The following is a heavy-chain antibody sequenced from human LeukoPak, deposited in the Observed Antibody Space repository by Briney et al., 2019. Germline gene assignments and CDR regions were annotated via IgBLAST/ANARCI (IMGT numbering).Heavy chain of an antibody. CDR3: ARGRGYSGYDSRDYYYYYMDV. D-gene: IGHD5-12*01. J-gene: IGHJ6*03. V-gene: IGHV3-53*01. Sequence: GGSLGLSCAASGFTVSSNYMSWVRQAPGKGLEWVSVIYSGGSTYYADSVKGRFTISRDNSKNTLYLQMNSLRAEDTAVYYCARGRGYSGYDSRDYYYYYMDVWGKGTTVTVSS. CDR2: IYSGGST. CDR1: GFTVSSNY.